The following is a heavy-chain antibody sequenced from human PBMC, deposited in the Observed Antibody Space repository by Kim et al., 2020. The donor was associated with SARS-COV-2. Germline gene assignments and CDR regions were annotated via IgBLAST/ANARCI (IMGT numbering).Heavy chain of an antibody. Sequence: ASVKVSCKTSGHFFTRDSIHWVRQAPGQGLEWMGVIDCGIGNTIYSQKFQGRVTFTTDTSASTAYMELSFLISEDSAVYYCLGGFYFDYWGQGTLVTVSS. J-gene: IGHJ4*02. CDR1: GHFFTRDS. V-gene: IGHV1-3*01. CDR3: LGGFYFDY. CDR2: IDCGIGNT. D-gene: IGHD3-16*01.